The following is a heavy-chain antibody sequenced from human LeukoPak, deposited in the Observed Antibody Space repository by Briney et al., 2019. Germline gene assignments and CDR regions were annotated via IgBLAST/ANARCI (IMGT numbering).Heavy chain of an antibody. D-gene: IGHD5-24*01. V-gene: IGHV4-59*08. CDR2: VFHSGTT. CDR1: GDSLTSNF. CDR3: ARRMATVTDAFDI. J-gene: IGHJ3*02. Sequence: PSETLSLTCNVSGDSLTSNFWGWIRQTPGKGLEWIGYVFHSGTTNYSPSLKSRVTISLDTSKKQIYLRLASVTAADTALYYCARRMATVTDAFDIWGRGTMVSVSS.